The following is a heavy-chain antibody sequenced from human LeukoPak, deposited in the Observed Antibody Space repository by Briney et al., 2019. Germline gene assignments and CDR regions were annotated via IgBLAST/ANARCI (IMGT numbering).Heavy chain of an antibody. J-gene: IGHJ4*02. D-gene: IGHD3-10*01. CDR1: GFTFSSYA. CDR2: ISGSGGST. Sequence: SGGSLRLSCGASGFTFSSYAMSWVRQAPGKGLEWVSAISGSGGSTYYADSVKGRFTISRDNSKNTLYLQMNSLRAEDTAVYYCAKDLELLWFGELLPMPFDYWGQGTLVTVSS. V-gene: IGHV3-23*01. CDR3: AKDLELLWFGELLPMPFDY.